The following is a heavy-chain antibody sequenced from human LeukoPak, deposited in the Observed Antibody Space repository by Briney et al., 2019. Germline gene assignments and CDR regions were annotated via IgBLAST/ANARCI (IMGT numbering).Heavy chain of an antibody. J-gene: IGHJ6*03. CDR1: GYTFTGYY. D-gene: IGHD3-3*01. V-gene: IGHV1-2*02. CDR2: INPNSGGT. CDR3: AKPGGADFYYYYMDV. Sequence: AASVKVSCKASGYTFTGYYMHWVRQAPGQGLEWMGWINPNSGGTNYAQKFQGRATMTRDTSISTAYMELSRLRSDDTAVFYCAKPGGADFYYYYMDVWGKGTTVTVSS.